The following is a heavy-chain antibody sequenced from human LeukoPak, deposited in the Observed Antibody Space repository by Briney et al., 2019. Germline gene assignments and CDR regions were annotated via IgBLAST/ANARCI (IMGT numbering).Heavy chain of an antibody. Sequence: SETLPLTCAVYGGSFSGYYWGWIRQPPGKGLEWIGEINHSGSTNYNPSLKSRVTISVDTSKNQFSLKLSSVTAADTAVYYCARDPTRTYYYDSSGQGFDYWGQGTLVTVSS. J-gene: IGHJ4*02. D-gene: IGHD3-22*01. CDR1: GGSFSGYY. CDR3: ARDPTRTYYYDSSGQGFDY. CDR2: INHSGST. V-gene: IGHV4-34*01.